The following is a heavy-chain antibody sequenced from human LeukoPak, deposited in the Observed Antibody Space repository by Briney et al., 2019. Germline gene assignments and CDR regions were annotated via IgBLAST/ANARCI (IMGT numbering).Heavy chain of an antibody. CDR2: IYHSGST. J-gene: IGHJ5*02. V-gene: IGHV4-38-2*01. Sequence: SETLSLTCAVSGYSISSGYYWGWIRQPPGKGLEWIGSIYHSGSTYYNPSLKSRVTISVDTSKNQFSLKLSSVTAADTAVYYFGRGGGLRFLEWLLKAWGQGTLVTVSS. D-gene: IGHD3-3*01. CDR3: GRGGGLRFLEWLLKA. CDR1: GYSISSGYY.